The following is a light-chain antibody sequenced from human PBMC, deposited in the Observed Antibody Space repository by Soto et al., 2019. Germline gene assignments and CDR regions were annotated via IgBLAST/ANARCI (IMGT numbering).Light chain of an antibody. Sequence: ETVMTQSPVTLSVTPGERVTLSCRASQSIGRNLAWYQQKPGQAPRLLISSASTRATDIPTRFSGTGSGTDFTLTISSLQSEDFAIYYCQQFNGWPFTFGPGTKVDIK. CDR2: SAS. CDR3: QQFNGWPFT. V-gene: IGKV3-15*01. J-gene: IGKJ3*01. CDR1: QSIGRN.